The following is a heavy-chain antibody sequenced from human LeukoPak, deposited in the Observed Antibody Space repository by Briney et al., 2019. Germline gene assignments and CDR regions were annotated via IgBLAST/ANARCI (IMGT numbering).Heavy chain of an antibody. Sequence: PSETLSLTCTVSGASISSDSNYWAWVRQPPGKGLQWIGSIYHTGSTFYNPSLMSRVSISIDSSKNQFSLKLSSVTVADTALYYCARDISISWFDSWGQGTLVSVSS. V-gene: IGHV4-39*07. CDR1: GASISSDSNY. D-gene: IGHD3-3*02. J-gene: IGHJ5*01. CDR3: ARDISISWFDS. CDR2: IYHTGST.